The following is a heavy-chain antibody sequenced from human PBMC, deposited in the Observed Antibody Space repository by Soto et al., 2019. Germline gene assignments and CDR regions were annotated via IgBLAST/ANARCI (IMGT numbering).Heavy chain of an antibody. Sequence: ESGGGLVQPGGSLRLSCAASGFTFSSYWMSWVRQAPGKGLEWVANINQDGSERYYVDSVKGRFTMSSDNAKSSLYLQMNSLRAEDTAVYYCARDVLGFGELLSALDYWGQGTPVTVSS. CDR2: INQDGSER. V-gene: IGHV3-7*01. J-gene: IGHJ4*02. CDR1: GFTFSSYW. CDR3: ARDVLGFGELLSALDY. D-gene: IGHD3-10*01.